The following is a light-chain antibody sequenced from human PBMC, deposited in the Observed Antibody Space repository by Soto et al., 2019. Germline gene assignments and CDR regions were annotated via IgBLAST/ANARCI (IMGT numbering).Light chain of an antibody. CDR1: SANIGSNR. J-gene: IGLJ3*02. V-gene: IGLV1-47*01. Sequence: QSALNQAPSTSGTPGQRVLISCSGSSANIGSNRVQWYQQLPGTAPKLLIYRNDNRPSGVPGRFSGSKSGTSASLAISDLRSEDEGHYYCATWDDSLSSVLFXGGTQLTVL. CDR2: RND. CDR3: ATWDDSLSSVL.